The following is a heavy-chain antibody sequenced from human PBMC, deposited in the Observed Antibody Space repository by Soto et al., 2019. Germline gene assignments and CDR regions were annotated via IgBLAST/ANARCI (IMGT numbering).Heavy chain of an antibody. Sequence: GGSLRLSCAASGFTFSSYWMHWVRQAPGKGLVWVSRINSDGSSTSYADSVKGRFTISRDNAKNTLYLQMNSLRAEDTAVYYCARARYYDYIWGSYRQYYFDYWGQGTLVTVSS. J-gene: IGHJ4*02. CDR1: GFTFSSYW. D-gene: IGHD3-16*02. CDR2: INSDGSST. V-gene: IGHV3-74*01. CDR3: ARARYYDYIWGSYRQYYFDY.